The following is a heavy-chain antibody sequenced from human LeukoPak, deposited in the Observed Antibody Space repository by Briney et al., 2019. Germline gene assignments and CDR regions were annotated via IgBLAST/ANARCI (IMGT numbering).Heavy chain of an antibody. CDR2: IYYSGST. V-gene: IGHV4-30-4*08. J-gene: IGHJ6*03. D-gene: IGHD2-2*01. Sequence: SETLSLTCTVSGGSISSGDYYWSWIRQPPGKGLEWIGYIYYSGSTYYNPSLKSRVTISVDTSKNQFSLKLSSVTAADTAVYYCARVPADHYYYYYYMDVWGKGTTVTVSS. CDR1: GGSISSGDYY. CDR3: ARVPADHYYYYYYMDV.